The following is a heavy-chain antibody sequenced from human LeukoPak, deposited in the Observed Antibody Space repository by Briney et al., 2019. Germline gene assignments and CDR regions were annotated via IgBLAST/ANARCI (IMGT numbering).Heavy chain of an antibody. CDR2: IRYDGSNK. D-gene: IGHD1-20*01. CDR3: AKDSSYNWNLGDAFDI. Sequence: PGGSLRLSCAASGFAFSSYGMHWVRQAPGKGLEWVAFIRYDGSNKYYADSVKGRFTISRDNSKNTLYLQMNSLRAEDTAVYYCAKDSSYNWNLGDAFDIWGQGTMVTVSS. V-gene: IGHV3-30*02. J-gene: IGHJ3*02. CDR1: GFAFSSYG.